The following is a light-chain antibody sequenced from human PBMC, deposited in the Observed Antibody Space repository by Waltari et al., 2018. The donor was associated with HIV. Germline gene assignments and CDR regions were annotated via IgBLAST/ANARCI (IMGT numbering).Light chain of an antibody. J-gene: IGLJ2*01. CDR1: TGRNN. CDR2: RNN. CDR3: AAWDDSLSGPVI. Sequence: QSVLTQPPSASGTPGQRVTISCSGSTGRNNVYCYQQFAGPAPKLLIYRNNQRPSGVPDRFSGSKSGTSASLAISGLRSEDEADYYCAAWDDSLSGPVIFGGGTKLTVL. V-gene: IGLV1-47*01.